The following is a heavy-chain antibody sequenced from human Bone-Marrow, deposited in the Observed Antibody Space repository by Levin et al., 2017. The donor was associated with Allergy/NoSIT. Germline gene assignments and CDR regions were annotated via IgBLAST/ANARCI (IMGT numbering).Heavy chain of an antibody. CDR1: GFTFSDYY. V-gene: IGHV3-11*01. J-gene: IGHJ4*02. D-gene: IGHD3-10*01. Sequence: GESLKISCAASGFTFSDYYMSWIRQAPGKGLDWVSYISSAGGTVYYAESVRGRFTISRDNAKNSVYLQMNSLRAEDTAVYYCARDLTQITMNRRAEQSFFDNWGQGSLVTVSS. CDR2: ISSAGGTV. CDR3: ARDLTQITMNRRAEQSFFDN.